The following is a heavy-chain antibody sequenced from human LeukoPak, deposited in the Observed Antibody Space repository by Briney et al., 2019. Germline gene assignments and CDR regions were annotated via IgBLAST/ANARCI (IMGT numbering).Heavy chain of an antibody. CDR3: ARSCSSTSCYSYDNKALAARPSTDWFDP. V-gene: IGHV4-34*01. J-gene: IGHJ5*02. D-gene: IGHD2-2*01. CDR1: GGSFSGYY. Sequence: SETLSLTCAVYGGSFSGYYWCWIRQPPGKGLEWIGEINHSGSTNYNPSLKSRVTISVDTSKNQFSLKLSSVTAADTAVYYCARSCSSTSCYSYDNKALAARPSTDWFDPWGQGTLVTVSS. CDR2: INHSGST.